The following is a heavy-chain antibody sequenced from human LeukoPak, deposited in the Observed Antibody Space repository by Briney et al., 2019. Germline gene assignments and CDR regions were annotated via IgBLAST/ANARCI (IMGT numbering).Heavy chain of an antibody. V-gene: IGHV3-21*01. CDR1: GFTFSSFS. J-gene: IGHJ3*02. D-gene: IGHD3-10*01. CDR3: ARDDYYGSGSYWGAFDI. CDR2: ISSSSSYI. Sequence: PGGSLRLSCAASGFTFSSFSMNWVRQAPGKGLEWVASISSSSSYIYYADSVKGRFTISRDNAKNSLYLQMNSLRAEDTAMYYCARDDYYGSGSYWGAFDIWGQGTMVTVSS.